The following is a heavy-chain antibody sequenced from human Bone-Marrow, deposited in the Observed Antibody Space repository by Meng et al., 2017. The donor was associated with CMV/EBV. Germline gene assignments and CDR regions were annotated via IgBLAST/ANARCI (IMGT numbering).Heavy chain of an antibody. CDR2: ISYDGSNK. V-gene: IGHV3-30*04. Sequence: GESLKISCAASGFTFSSYAMHWVRQAPGKGLEWVAVISYDGSNKYYADSVKGRFTISRDNSKNTLYLQMNSLRAEDTAVYYCARAPYSSSTFYYYGMDVWGQGTTVTVSS. CDR1: GFTFSSYA. CDR3: ARAPYSSSTFYYYGMDV. D-gene: IGHD6-13*01. J-gene: IGHJ6*02.